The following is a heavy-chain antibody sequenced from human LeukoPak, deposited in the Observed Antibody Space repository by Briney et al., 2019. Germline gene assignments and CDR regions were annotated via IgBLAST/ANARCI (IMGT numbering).Heavy chain of an antibody. CDR2: ISSSGRTI. J-gene: IGHJ4*02. Sequence: GGSLRLSRAASGFTFSSYSMNWVRQAPGKGLGWVSYISSSGRTIYYADSVRGRFTISRDNAKNSLYLQMNSLRAEDTAVYYCARDLYGDYVVDYWGQGTLVTVSS. D-gene: IGHD4-17*01. CDR1: GFTFSSYS. V-gene: IGHV3-48*01. CDR3: ARDLYGDYVVDY.